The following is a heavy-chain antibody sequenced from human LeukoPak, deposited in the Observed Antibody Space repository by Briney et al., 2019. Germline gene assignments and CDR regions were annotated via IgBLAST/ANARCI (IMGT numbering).Heavy chain of an antibody. Sequence: QPGGSLRLSCAASGFIFSSSGMSWVRQAPGKGLEWVSTISDNGGSTYYPDSVKGRFTISRDNSKNTLYLQMNSLRAEDTAVYYCARDRPTYYYGSGSSPFDYWGQGTLVTVSS. V-gene: IGHV3-23*01. CDR2: ISDNGGST. D-gene: IGHD3-10*01. CDR3: ARDRPTYYYGSGSSPFDY. CDR1: GFIFSSSG. J-gene: IGHJ4*02.